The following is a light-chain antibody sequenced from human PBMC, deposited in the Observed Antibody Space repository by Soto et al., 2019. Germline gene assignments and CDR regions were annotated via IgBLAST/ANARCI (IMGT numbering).Light chain of an antibody. CDR2: RAS. CDR3: QQYQNLWT. J-gene: IGKJ1*01. CDR1: QTIYSN. Sequence: IQMTQSPATLSVSTGERATLSCRASQTIYSNVAWYQQRPGQAPRLLIYRASARATGIPARFSGSGSGTEFTLTIGSLQSEDSAVYYCQQYQNLWTFGQGTKVDI. V-gene: IGKV3-15*01.